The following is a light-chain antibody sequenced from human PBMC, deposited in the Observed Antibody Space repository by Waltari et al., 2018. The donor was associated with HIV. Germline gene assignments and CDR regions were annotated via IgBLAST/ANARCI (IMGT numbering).Light chain of an antibody. CDR2: DVS. J-gene: IGLJ3*02. V-gene: IGLV2-11*01. CDR3: CAYAGGWV. CDR1: SGDLGNSTF. Sequence: QSALTQPRSVSGSPGQSVTISCTGPSGDLGNSTFFSWYQHHPGTAPNLVIYDVSKRPSGVPDRFSGSKSANTASLTISGLRAEDEADYYCCAYAGGWVFGGGTEVTVL.